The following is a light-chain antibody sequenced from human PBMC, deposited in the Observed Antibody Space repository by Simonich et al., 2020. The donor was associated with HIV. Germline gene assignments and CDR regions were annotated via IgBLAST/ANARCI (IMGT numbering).Light chain of an antibody. CDR2: KAS. J-gene: IGKJ4*01. CDR1: QSISSY. Sequence: DIQMTQSPSTLSASVGDRVTIACRASQSISSYLAWYQQKPGKAPKLLIYKASTLESGVPSRFIGSGSGTEFTLTMSSLQTEDFATYYCQQLYSYPLTFGGGTRVESK. CDR3: QQLYSYPLT. V-gene: IGKV1-5*03.